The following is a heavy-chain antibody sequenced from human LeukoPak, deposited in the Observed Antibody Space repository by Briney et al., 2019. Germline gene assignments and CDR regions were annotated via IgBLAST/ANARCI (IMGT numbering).Heavy chain of an antibody. Sequence: SETLSLTCTVSGGSISSGGYYWSWIRQPPGKGLEWIGYIYYYGGTYYNPSLKSRVTISVDTSKNQFSLRLSSVTAADTAVYYCARMTDIVATITFDCWGQGTLVTVSS. D-gene: IGHD5-12*01. CDR3: ARMTDIVATITFDC. J-gene: IGHJ4*02. CDR1: GGSISSGGYY. CDR2: IYYYGGT. V-gene: IGHV4-30-4*08.